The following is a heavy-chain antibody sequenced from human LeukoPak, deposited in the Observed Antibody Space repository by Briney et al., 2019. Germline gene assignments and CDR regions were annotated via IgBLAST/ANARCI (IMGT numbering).Heavy chain of an antibody. CDR1: GVSISTHY. CDR2: FSYSGST. V-gene: IGHV4-59*11. Sequence: PSETLSLTCSVSGVSISTHYWIWIRQPPAKGLEWMGFFSYSGSTKYNPSLKSRVTMSVDTSKNQFSLKLNSVTAADTAVYYCARMYSGTSYYFDYGGQGTLATVSS. CDR3: ARMYSGTSYYFDY. J-gene: IGHJ4*02. D-gene: IGHD1-26*01.